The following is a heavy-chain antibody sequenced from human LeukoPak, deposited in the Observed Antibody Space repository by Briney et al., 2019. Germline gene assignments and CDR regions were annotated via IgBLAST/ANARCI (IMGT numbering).Heavy chain of an antibody. CDR3: AREADPEDAFDI. V-gene: IGHV3-21*01. J-gene: IGHJ3*02. Sequence: PGGSLRLSCAASGFTFSSYSMNWVRQAPGKGLEWVSSISSSSSYIYYADSVKGRFTISRDNAKNSLYLQMNSLRAEDTAVYYCAREADPEDAFDIWGQGTMVTVSS. CDR2: ISSSSSYI. CDR1: GFTFSSYS.